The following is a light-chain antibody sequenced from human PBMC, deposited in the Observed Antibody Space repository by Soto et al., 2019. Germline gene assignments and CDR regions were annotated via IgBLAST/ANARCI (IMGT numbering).Light chain of an antibody. Sequence: EIVLTQSPGTLSLSPGERATLSCRASQSVSNYLAWYQRKPGQAPRLLIYGASSRATGIPDRFSGSGSGTDFTLTISRLEPEDFAVYYCHQYGGSAQTFGQGTKVEIK. CDR3: HQYGGSAQT. V-gene: IGKV3-20*01. J-gene: IGKJ1*01. CDR1: QSVSNY. CDR2: GAS.